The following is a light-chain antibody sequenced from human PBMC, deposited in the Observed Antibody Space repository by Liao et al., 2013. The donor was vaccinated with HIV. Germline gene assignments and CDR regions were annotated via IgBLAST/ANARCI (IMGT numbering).Light chain of an antibody. CDR2: NDS. V-gene: IGLV3-1*01. Sequence: SYELTQPPSVSVSPGQTASITCSGDKLGDKSACWYQQMPGQSPVLVIYNDSDRPSGIPERFSGSNSGNTATLTINRVEAGDEADYYCQVWDSSSDHVVFGGGTKLTVL. J-gene: IGLJ2*01. CDR1: KLGDKS. CDR3: QVWDSSSDHVV.